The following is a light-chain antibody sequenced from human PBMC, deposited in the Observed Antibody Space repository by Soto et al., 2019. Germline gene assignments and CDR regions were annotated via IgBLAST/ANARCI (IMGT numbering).Light chain of an antibody. CDR1: QTISSW. CDR3: QHYNSYSEA. J-gene: IGKJ1*01. CDR2: KAS. Sequence: DLQMTQSPSTLSGSVGDRDNIPCRASQTISSWLAWYQQKPGKAPKLLIYKASTLKSGVPSRFSGSGSGTEFTLTISSLQPDDFATYYCQHYNSYSEAFGQGTKVDI. V-gene: IGKV1-5*03.